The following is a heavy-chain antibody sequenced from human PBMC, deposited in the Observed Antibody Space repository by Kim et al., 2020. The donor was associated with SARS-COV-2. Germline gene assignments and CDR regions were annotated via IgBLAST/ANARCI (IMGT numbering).Heavy chain of an antibody. D-gene: IGHD4-17*01. Sequence: YADSVKGRFTISRDNSKNTLYLQMNSLRAEDTAVYYCARDRPTVTGYMDVWGKGTTVTVSS. V-gene: IGHV3-66*01. J-gene: IGHJ6*03. CDR3: ARDRPTVTGYMDV.